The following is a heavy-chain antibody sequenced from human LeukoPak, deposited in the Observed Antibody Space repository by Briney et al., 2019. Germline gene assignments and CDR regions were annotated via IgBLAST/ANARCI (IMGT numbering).Heavy chain of an antibody. J-gene: IGHJ6*02. CDR1: GFTVDSNY. Sequence: GGSLRLSCAASGFTVDSNYLSWVRQAPGKGLEWVSTIYTGGNTYYAASVKGRFTISRDNSKNTLYLQMNSLRAEDTAVYYCARGSSSPYYYGMDVWGQGTTVTVSS. D-gene: IGHD6-13*01. CDR3: ARGSSSPYYYGMDV. V-gene: IGHV3-53*01. CDR2: IYTGGNT.